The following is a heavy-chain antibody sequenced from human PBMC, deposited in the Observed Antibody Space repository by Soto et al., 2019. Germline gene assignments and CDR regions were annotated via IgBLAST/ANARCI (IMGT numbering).Heavy chain of an antibody. Sequence: QVQLVQSGAEVKKPGSSVKVSCKASGGTFNSYAISWVRQAPGQGLEWMGGIIPIFGTADYAQKFQGRVTITADESTSTAYMELSSLRSEDTAVYYCASVLELHYYYGMDVCCQGTTVTVSS. D-gene: IGHD1-7*01. J-gene: IGHJ6*02. CDR3: ASVLELHYYYGMDV. CDR1: GGTFNSYA. V-gene: IGHV1-69*12. CDR2: IIPIFGTA.